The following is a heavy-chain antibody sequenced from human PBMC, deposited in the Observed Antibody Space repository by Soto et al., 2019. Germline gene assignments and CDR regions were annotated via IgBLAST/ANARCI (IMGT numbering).Heavy chain of an antibody. V-gene: IGHV4-59*01. CDR3: ARTGTNYYFDY. J-gene: IGHJ4*02. Sequence: QVQLQESGPGLVKHSETLSLTCTVSGGSISSYYWSWIRQPPGKGLEWIGYIYYSGSTNYNPALKSRVTISVDTSKNQFSLKLSSVTAADTAVYYCARTGTNYYFDYWGQGTLVTVSS. D-gene: IGHD1-1*01. CDR1: GGSISSYY. CDR2: IYYSGST.